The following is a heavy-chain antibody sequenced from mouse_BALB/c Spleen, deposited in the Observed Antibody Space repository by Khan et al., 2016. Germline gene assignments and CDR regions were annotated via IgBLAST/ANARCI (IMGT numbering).Heavy chain of an antibody. CDR2: ISYDGSN. J-gene: IGHJ3*01. CDR1: GYSITSGYY. D-gene: IGHD2-1*01. V-gene: IGHV3-6*02. CDR3: ATYGNYEGFAY. Sequence: EVQFQESGPGLVKPSQSLSLTCSVTGYSITSGYYWNWIRQFPGNKLEWMGYISYDGSNNYNPSLKKRISITRDTSKNQFFLQLNSVNTEDTATYYCATYGNYEGFAYWGQGTLVTVSA.